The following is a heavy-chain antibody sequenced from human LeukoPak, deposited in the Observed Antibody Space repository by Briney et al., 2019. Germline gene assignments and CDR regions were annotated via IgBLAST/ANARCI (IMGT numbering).Heavy chain of an antibody. Sequence: SETLSLTCAVYGGSFSGYYWSWIRQPPGKGLEWIGEINHSGSTNYNPSLKSRVTISVDTSKSQSSLKLSSVTAADTAVYYCARVGYYDILTGPRGPFDIWGQGTMVTVSS. CDR2: INHSGST. D-gene: IGHD3-9*01. CDR3: ARVGYYDILTGPRGPFDI. V-gene: IGHV4-34*01. J-gene: IGHJ3*02. CDR1: GGSFSGYY.